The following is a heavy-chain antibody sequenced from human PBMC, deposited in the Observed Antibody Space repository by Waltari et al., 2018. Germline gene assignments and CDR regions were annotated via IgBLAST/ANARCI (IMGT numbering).Heavy chain of an antibody. Sequence: EVQVVESGGGLVPPGGSLSPSCAASGLPFRNYWLTWVRQAPGKGPEWVANIKQDGSEKYYVDSVKGRFTISRDNAKNSLFLQMNSLRVEDTAVYYCVRGQGWLPDYWGQGTPVTVSP. CDR2: IKQDGSEK. CDR3: VRGQGWLPDY. CDR1: GLPFRNYW. D-gene: IGHD5-12*01. J-gene: IGHJ4*02. V-gene: IGHV3-7*01.